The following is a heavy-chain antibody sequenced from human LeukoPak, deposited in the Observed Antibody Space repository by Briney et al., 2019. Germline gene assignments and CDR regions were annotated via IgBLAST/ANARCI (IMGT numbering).Heavy chain of an antibody. Sequence: GGSLRLSCAASGFTVNTQYMSWVRQAPGKGLEWVSIIFDGGTTYYGDSVKGRFSISRDTSKNTMDLQMNSLRAEDTAVYYCVRVHGTKGYYFDDWGQGTQVTVSS. J-gene: IGHJ4*02. D-gene: IGHD6-13*01. V-gene: IGHV3-66*01. CDR3: VRVHGTKGYYFDD. CDR2: IFDGGTT. CDR1: GFTVNTQY.